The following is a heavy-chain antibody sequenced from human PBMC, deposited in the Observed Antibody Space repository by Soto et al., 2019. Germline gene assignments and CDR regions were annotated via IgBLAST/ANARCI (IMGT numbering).Heavy chain of an antibody. CDR1: GFTFSTHA. CDR2: ISYEGSTK. V-gene: IGHV3-30-3*02. Sequence: QVQLVESGGGVVQPGRSLRLSCAASGFTFSTHAMHWVRQAPGKGLEWVAVISYEGSTKYYADSVKGRFTISRDNSKNTLYLQMNSLRAEDTAVYYWAKQFTGWSYYFDYWGQGTLVTVSS. D-gene: IGHD6-19*01. CDR3: AKQFTGWSYYFDY. J-gene: IGHJ4*02.